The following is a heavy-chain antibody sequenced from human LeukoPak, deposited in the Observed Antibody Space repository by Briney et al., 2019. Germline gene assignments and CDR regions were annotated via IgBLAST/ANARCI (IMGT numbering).Heavy chain of an antibody. V-gene: IGHV3-30*04. Sequence: PGGSLRLSCAASGLTFNSYAMCWVRQAPGKGLEWLASITSDGKKDSHADSVKGRFTISRDNAKNSLYLQMNSLRAEDTAVYYCARDPAAASTSAGFDYWGQGTLVTVSS. D-gene: IGHD2-2*01. CDR2: ITSDGKKD. CDR1: GLTFNSYA. J-gene: IGHJ4*02. CDR3: ARDPAAASTSAGFDY.